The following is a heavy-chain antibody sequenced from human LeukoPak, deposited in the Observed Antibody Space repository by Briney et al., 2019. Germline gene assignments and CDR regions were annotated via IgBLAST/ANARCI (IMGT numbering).Heavy chain of an antibody. J-gene: IGHJ4*02. V-gene: IGHV1-69*02. CDR2: IIPIFGIA. Sequence: ASVKVSCKASGGTFSSYTISWVRQAPGQGLEWMGRIIPIFGIANYAQKFQGRVTITADKSTSTAYMELSSLRSEDTAVYYCARGAKEMATTPYFDYWGQGTLVTVSS. CDR1: GGTFSSYT. CDR3: ARGAKEMATTPYFDY. D-gene: IGHD5-24*01.